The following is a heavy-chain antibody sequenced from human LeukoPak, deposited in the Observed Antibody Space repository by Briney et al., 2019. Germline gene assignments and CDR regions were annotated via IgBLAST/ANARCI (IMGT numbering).Heavy chain of an antibody. J-gene: IGHJ4*02. Sequence: SGGSLRLSCAASGFTFSSYGMHWGRQAPGKGLEWVAFIRYDGNNKNYADSLKGRFTISRDNSKNTLYLQMNSLRVEDTAVYYCAKVAKYYYGPETYYFFEQWGQGTPVTASS. CDR2: IRYDGNNK. D-gene: IGHD3-10*01. V-gene: IGHV3-30*02. CDR3: AKVAKYYYGPETYYFFEQ. CDR1: GFTFSSYG.